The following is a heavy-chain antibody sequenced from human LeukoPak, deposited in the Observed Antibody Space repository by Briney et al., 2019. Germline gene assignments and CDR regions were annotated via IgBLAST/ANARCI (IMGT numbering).Heavy chain of an antibody. J-gene: IGHJ4*02. CDR1: GGSVSSGSYY. Sequence: SETLSLTCTVSGGSVSSGSYYWSWIRQPPGKGLEWIGYIYYSGSTNYNPSLMSRVTISVDTSKNQFSLKLSSVTAADTAVYYCASDKIAAAAMYYFDYWGQGTLVTVSS. CDR2: IYYSGST. D-gene: IGHD6-13*01. CDR3: ASDKIAAAAMYYFDY. V-gene: IGHV4-61*01.